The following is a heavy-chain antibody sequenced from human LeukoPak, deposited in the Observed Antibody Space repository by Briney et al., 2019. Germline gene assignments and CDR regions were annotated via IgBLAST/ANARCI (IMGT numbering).Heavy chain of an antibody. D-gene: IGHD3-10*01. CDR2: INHSGST. Sequence: SEPLSLPCAVYGGSFRGYYWSWIRQPTGKGLEWIGEINHSGSTNYNPSLKSRVTIAVDTSKNQFSLKLSSVTAADTAVYYCARRVRGVNDAFDIWGQGTIVTVSS. V-gene: IGHV4-34*01. J-gene: IGHJ3*02. CDR3: ARRVRGVNDAFDI. CDR1: GGSFRGYY.